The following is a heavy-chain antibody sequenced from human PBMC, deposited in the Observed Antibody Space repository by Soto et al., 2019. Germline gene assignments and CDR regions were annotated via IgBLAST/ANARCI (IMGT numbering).Heavy chain of an antibody. CDR3: ARDLAVRLVYY. V-gene: IGHV1-18*01. CDR2: ISAYNGNT. J-gene: IGHJ4*02. CDR1: GYTFTSDG. Sequence: QVQLVQSGAEGKKPGASVQVSCKASGYTFTSDGISWVRQAPGQGLEWMGWISAYNGNTKYAQKLQGRVTMTTDTSTSTAYMEVRSLRSDDTAVYYCARDLAVRLVYYWGQGTLVTVSS. D-gene: IGHD6-19*01.